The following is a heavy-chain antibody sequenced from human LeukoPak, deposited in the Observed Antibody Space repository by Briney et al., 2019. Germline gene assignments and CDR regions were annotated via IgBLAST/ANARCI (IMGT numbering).Heavy chain of an antibody. CDR2: ISWNSVNI. CDR1: GFTFGDFA. CDR3: AKDHEARVGTFDY. V-gene: IGHV3-9*01. D-gene: IGHD5-12*01. Sequence: GGSLRLSCAASGFTFGDFAMHWVRQVPGKGLEWVSVISWNSVNIGYADSVKGRFTISRDNSKNTLYLQMNSLRAEDTAVYYCAKDHEARVGTFDYWGQGTLVTVSS. J-gene: IGHJ4*02.